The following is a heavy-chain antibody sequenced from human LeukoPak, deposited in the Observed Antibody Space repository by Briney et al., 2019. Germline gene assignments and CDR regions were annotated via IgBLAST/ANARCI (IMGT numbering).Heavy chain of an antibody. D-gene: IGHD6-19*01. J-gene: IGHJ4*02. CDR3: ARIAVAGTLDY. Sequence: SVKVSCKASGGTFSSYGISWVRQAPGQGIEWMGGIIPIFGTANYAQKFQGRVTITADESTSTAYMELSSLRSEDTAVYYCARIAVAGTLDYWGQGTLVTVSS. CDR2: IIPIFGTA. V-gene: IGHV1-69*01. CDR1: GGTFSSYG.